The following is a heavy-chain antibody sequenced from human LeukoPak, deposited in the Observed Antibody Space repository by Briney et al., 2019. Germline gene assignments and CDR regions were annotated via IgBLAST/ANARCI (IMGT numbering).Heavy chain of an antibody. D-gene: IGHD3-10*01. CDR3: RGVRETSNDTAFEV. CDR2: IYNSATT. J-gene: IGHJ3*01. Sequence: PSETLSLTLSLAAPSVVTPGSGSGRQPPGKGLEWMGHIYNSATTDYNPSFKSRVTISLDTSRKQFSLTLTSVTALEREEHMVRGVRETSNDTAFEVWGLGTAVTVSS. CDR1: AAPSVVTP. V-gene: IGHV4-59*13.